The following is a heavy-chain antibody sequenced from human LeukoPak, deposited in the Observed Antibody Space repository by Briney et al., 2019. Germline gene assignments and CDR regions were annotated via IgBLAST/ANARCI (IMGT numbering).Heavy chain of an antibody. CDR3: ARRGYNYGSPYWYFDL. CDR1: GGSISSGGYY. CDR2: IYYSGTT. D-gene: IGHD5-18*01. J-gene: IGHJ2*01. Sequence: SETLSLTCTVSGGSISSGGYYGSWIRQHPGKGLEWIGYIYYSGTTYYDPSLKSRVTISVDTSKNHFSLRLSSVTAADTAVYYCARRGYNYGSPYWYFDLWGRGTLVTVSS. V-gene: IGHV4-31*03.